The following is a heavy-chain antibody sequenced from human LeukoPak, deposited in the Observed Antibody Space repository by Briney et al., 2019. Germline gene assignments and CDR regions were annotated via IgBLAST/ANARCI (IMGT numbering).Heavy chain of an antibody. CDR2: IYHSGST. CDR1: GYSISSGYY. V-gene: IGHV4-38-2*02. J-gene: IGHJ5*02. Sequence: SETLSLTCTVSGYSISSGYYWGWIRQPPGEGLEWIGSIYHSGSTYYTTSLKSRVTISVDTSKNQFSLKLSSVTAADTAVYYCARDRYTAMVTGWFDPWGQGTLVTVSS. D-gene: IGHD5-18*01. CDR3: ARDRYTAMVTGWFDP.